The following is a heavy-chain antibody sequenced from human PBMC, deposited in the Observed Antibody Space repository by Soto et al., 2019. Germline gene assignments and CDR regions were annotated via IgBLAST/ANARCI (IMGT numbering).Heavy chain of an antibody. CDR3: AKGGSSGFDY. J-gene: IGHJ4*02. CDR1: GFTFDDYA. Sequence: GGSLRLSCAASGFTFDDYAMHWVRQAPGKGLEWVSGISWNSGSIGYADSVKGRFSISRDNAKNSLYLQMNSLRAEDTALYYCAKGGSSGFDYWGQGTLVTVSS. D-gene: IGHD6-19*01. V-gene: IGHV3-9*01. CDR2: ISWNSGSI.